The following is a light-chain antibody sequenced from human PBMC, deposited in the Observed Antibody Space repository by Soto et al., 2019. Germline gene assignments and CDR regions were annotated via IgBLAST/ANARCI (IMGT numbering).Light chain of an antibody. Sequence: EVVLTQSTGALSLSPGERATLSCRASHSVDSSYFAWYQQRPGQAPRLLIYETSSRATGIPDRFSGSGSGTDFTLTVSRLEPEDFAVYFCQQYGSYPLTFGGETKVEI. CDR2: ETS. CDR3: QQYGSYPLT. V-gene: IGKV3-20*01. CDR1: HSVDSSY. J-gene: IGKJ4*01.